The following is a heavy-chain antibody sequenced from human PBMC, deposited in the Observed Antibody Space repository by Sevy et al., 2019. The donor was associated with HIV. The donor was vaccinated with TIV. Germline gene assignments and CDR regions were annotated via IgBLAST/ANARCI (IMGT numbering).Heavy chain of an antibody. D-gene: IGHD2-15*01. CDR2: ISAYNGNT. CDR1: GYTFTSYG. V-gene: IGHV1-18*04. Sequence: ASVKVSCKASGYTFTSYGISWVRQAPGQGLEWMGWISAYNGNTNYAQKLKGRVTMTTDTSTSTAYMELRSLRSDDTAVYYCARAGRKDIVVVVAATGVDYWGQGTLVTVSS. CDR3: ARAGRKDIVVVVAATGVDY. J-gene: IGHJ4*02.